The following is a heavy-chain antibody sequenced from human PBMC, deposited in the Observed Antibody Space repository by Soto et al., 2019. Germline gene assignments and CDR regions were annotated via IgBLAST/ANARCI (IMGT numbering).Heavy chain of an antibody. D-gene: IGHD1-7*01. CDR1: GFPFSSAY. Sequence: PGGSLRLSCAASGFPFSSAYMNWVRQAPGKGLEWVGRIKSKTDGGTTDYAAPVKGRFTISRDDSKNTLYLQMNSLKTEDTAVYYCTTGEWNYSGNFDYWGQGTLVTVSS. CDR2: IKSKTDGGTT. CDR3: TTGEWNYSGNFDY. V-gene: IGHV3-15*07. J-gene: IGHJ4*02.